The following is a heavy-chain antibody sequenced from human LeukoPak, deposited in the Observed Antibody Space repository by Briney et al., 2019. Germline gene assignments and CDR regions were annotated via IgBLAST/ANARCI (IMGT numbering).Heavy chain of an antibody. J-gene: IGHJ4*02. V-gene: IGHV3-30*02. CDR2: IRYDGSKE. D-gene: IGHD3-9*01. CDR3: VRDTITYDIFTGSPDY. CDR1: GFIFSSYG. Sequence: GGSLRLSCAASGFIFSSYGMHWVRQAPGKGLEWVSTIRYDGSKEYYADSVRGRFTISRDNSGNTLFLQMNSLGAEDTAVYYCVRDTITYDIFTGSPDYWGQGTLVIVSS.